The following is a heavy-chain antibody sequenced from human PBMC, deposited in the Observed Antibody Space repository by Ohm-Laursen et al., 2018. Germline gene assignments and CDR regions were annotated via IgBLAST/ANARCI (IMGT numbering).Heavy chain of an antibody. Sequence: SETLSLTCSVSGDSISAHYWSWIRQPPGKGLEWIGYIHHTGYTTYNPSLKSRVTISVDTSKKQFSLKLNSVTAADTALYYCARVRGDIWGQGTLVTVSS. D-gene: IGHD3-10*01. CDR3: ARVRGDI. CDR1: GDSISAHY. V-gene: IGHV4-59*08. J-gene: IGHJ4*02. CDR2: IHHTGYT.